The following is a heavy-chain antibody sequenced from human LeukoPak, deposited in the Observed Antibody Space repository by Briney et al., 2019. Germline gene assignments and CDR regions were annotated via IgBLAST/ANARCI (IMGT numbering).Heavy chain of an antibody. D-gene: IGHD3-22*01. V-gene: IGHV1-18*01. J-gene: IGHJ3*02. CDR1: GFIFTSYG. Sequence: ASVKVSCKASGFIFTSYGITWVRHAPGQGLEWMGWISANNGNTNYVRKFQGRVTMTTDTSTTTAYMELRSLRSDDTAAYYCARDVTPMIPGDAFDIWGQGTMVTVSS. CDR2: ISANNGNT. CDR3: ARDVTPMIPGDAFDI.